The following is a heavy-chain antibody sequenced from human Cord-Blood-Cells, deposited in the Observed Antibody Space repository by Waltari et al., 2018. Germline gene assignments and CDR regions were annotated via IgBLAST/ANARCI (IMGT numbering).Heavy chain of an antibody. V-gene: IGHV4-34*01. CDR2: INHSGST. J-gene: IGHJ3*02. CDR1: GGSFSCYY. CDR3: ATGTVTDAFDI. Sequence: QVQLQQWGAGLLKPSETLSLTCAVYGGSFSCYYWSWIRQPPGKGLEWIGEINHSGSTNYNPSLKSRVTISVDTSKNQFSLKLSSVTAADTAVYYCATGTVTDAFDIWGQGTMVTVSS. D-gene: IGHD4-4*01.